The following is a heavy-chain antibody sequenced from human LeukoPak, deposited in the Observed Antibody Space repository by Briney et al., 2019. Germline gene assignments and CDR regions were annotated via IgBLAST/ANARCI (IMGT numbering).Heavy chain of an antibody. Sequence: SETLSLTCTVSSGSISSDSHYWGWIRQPPGRGLEWIGSVYYSGPNYDNPSLQSRVAVSVDTSKNQFSLKMTSVTTADTAVYYCVRQSGYKNWLQSYFDYWSRGTLVTVSS. CDR1: SGSISSDSHY. CDR2: VYYSGPN. J-gene: IGHJ4*02. CDR3: VRQSGYKNWLQSYFDY. D-gene: IGHD5-24*01. V-gene: IGHV4-39*01.